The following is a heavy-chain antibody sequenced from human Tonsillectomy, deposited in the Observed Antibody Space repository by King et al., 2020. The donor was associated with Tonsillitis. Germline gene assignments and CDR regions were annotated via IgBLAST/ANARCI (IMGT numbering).Heavy chain of an antibody. J-gene: IGHJ4*02. CDR2: MNPNSGNT. V-gene: IGHV1-8*01. D-gene: IGHD3-9*01. CDR3: ARVLGRYLDWFSDY. CDR1: GYACSNHD. Sequence: VQLVESGAEVKQPGASVKISCRAAGYACSNHDINWVRQATGQGLEWMGWMNPNSGNTGYAQKLKGRVTMTRDTSISTAYMELSSLTSEDTAVYYCARVLGRYLDWFSDYWGQGTLVTVSS.